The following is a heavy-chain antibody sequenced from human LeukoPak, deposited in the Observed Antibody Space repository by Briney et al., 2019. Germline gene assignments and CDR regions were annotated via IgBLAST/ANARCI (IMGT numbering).Heavy chain of an antibody. V-gene: IGHV3-15*01. CDR2: IKGKTDGGTT. Sequence: PGGSLRLSCAASGFTFSNAWMSWVRQAPGKGLEWVGRIKGKTDGGTTDYAAPVKGRFTISRDDSKNTLYLQMNSLKTEDTAVYYCAKTPGKAAAGTPNDYWGQGTLVTVSS. J-gene: IGHJ4*02. CDR1: GFTFSNAW. D-gene: IGHD6-13*01. CDR3: AKTPGKAAAGTPNDY.